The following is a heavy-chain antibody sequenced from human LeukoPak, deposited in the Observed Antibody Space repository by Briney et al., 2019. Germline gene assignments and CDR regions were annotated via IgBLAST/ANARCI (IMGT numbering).Heavy chain of an antibody. CDR1: GFTFXXYS. Sequence: SGFTFXXYSMNWVRQAPGKGLEWVSSISSSSSYIYCADSVKGRFTISRENAKNSLYLQMNSLRAEDTAVYYCARAPPFYCSGGSCYTLPIFDYWGQGTLVTVSS. J-gene: IGHJ4*02. D-gene: IGHD2-15*01. CDR2: ISSSSSYI. V-gene: IGHV3-21*01. CDR3: ARAPPFYCSGGSCYTLPIFDY.